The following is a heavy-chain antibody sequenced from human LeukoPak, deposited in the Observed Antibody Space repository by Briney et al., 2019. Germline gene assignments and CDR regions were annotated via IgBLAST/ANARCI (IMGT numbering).Heavy chain of an antibody. D-gene: IGHD3-22*01. CDR1: GGSISSSSYY. V-gene: IGHV4-39*01. CDR2: IYYSGST. J-gene: IGHJ4*02. Sequence: PSETLSLTCTVSGGSISSSSYYWGWIRQPPGKGLEWIGSIYYSGSTYYNPSLKSRVTISVDTSKNQFSLKLSSVTAADTAVYYCASLYYYDSSDYSGYWGQGTLVTVSS. CDR3: ASLYYYDSSDYSGY.